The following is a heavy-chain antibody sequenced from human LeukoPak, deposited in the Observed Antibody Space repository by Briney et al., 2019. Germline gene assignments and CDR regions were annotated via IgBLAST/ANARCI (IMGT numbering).Heavy chain of an antibody. CDR3: ARGMYSASV. Sequence: SETLSLTCTVSGGSISSSSYYWGWIRQPPGRGLEWIGSIYYSGSTYYNPSLKSRVTISVDTSKNQFSLKLSSVTAADTAVYYCARGMYSASVWGQGTLVTVSS. CDR1: GGSISSSSYY. V-gene: IGHV4-39*01. D-gene: IGHD5-18*01. J-gene: IGHJ4*02. CDR2: IYYSGST.